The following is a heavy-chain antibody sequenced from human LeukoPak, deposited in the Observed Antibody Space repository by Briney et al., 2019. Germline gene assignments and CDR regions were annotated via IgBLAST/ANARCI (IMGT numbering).Heavy chain of an antibody. V-gene: IGHV4-61*02. J-gene: IGHJ4*02. CDR1: GGSISSGSYY. CDR2: IYTSGST. CDR3: ARNRGSDDSSGTNNYYFDY. D-gene: IGHD3-22*01. Sequence: SETLSLTCTVSGGSISSGSYYWSWIRQPAGKGLEWIGRIYTSGSTNYNPSLKSRVTISVDTSKNQFSLKLSSVTAADTAVYYCARNRGSDDSSGTNNYYFDYWGQGTLVPVS.